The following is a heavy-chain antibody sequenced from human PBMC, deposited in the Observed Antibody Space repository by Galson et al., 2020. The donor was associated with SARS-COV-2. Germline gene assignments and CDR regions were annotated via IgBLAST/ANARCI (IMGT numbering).Heavy chain of an antibody. J-gene: IGHJ6*04. CDR1: GYTFTSYG. V-gene: IGHV1-18*01. Sequence: ASVKVSCKASGYTFTSYGISWVRRAPGQGLEWMGWISAYNGNTNYAQKLQGRVTMTTDTYTSTAYMELRSLRSDDTAVYYCARDRQCSGGSCVYDYDGMDGGGEGTAVTVSS. D-gene: IGHD2-15*01. CDR3: ARDRQCSGGSCVYDYDGMDG. CDR2: ISAYNGNT.